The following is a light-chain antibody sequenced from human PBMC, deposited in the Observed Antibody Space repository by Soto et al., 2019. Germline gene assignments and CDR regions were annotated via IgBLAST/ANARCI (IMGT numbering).Light chain of an antibody. J-gene: IGLJ1*01. Sequence: QSVLTQPASVSGSPGQSTTISCTGTSSDVGGYNYVSWYQQHPGKAPKLMIYDVSNRPSGVSNRFSGSKSGNTASLTISGLQAEDEADYYCSSYTSNSTPPYVFGTGTKVTVL. CDR2: DVS. V-gene: IGLV2-14*01. CDR1: SSDVGGYNY. CDR3: SSYTSNSTPPYV.